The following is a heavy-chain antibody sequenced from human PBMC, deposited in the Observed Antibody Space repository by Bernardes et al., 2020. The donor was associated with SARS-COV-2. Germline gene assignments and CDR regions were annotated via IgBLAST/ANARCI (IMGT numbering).Heavy chain of an antibody. D-gene: IGHD3-9*01. V-gene: IGHV3-74*01. Sequence: GGSLRLSCAASGFKFSDYWMEWVRQDPVKGLVWVSSISGGAEMTYYADSVKGRFTISRDNSKNTVFLQMSSLSAEDTAVYYCAIQDRTGYYYGAWGQGTRVTVSS. J-gene: IGHJ5*02. CDR3: AIQDRTGYYYGA. CDR2: ISGGAEMT. CDR1: GFKFSDYW.